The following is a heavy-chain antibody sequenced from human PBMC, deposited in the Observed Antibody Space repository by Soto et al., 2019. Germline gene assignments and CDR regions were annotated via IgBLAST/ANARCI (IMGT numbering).Heavy chain of an antibody. J-gene: IGHJ4*02. CDR2: ISGDGRTT. CDR3: ARGVPNCSSSSCYFDF. CDR1: GFTFSSHW. Sequence: GGSLRLSCAASGFTFSSHWMNWVRQGPGKGLVWVSRISGDGRTTSHADSVKGRFTISRDNAKNTLDLQMNSLRVEDTALYYCARGVPNCSSSSCYFDFCGQGILVTGS. V-gene: IGHV3-74*01. D-gene: IGHD2-2*01.